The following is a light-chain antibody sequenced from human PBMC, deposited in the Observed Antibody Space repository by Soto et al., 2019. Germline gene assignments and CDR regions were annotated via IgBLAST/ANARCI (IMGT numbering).Light chain of an antibody. J-gene: IGLJ3*02. Sequence: QTVVTQEPSFSVSPGGTVTLTCGLTSGSVSTTYYTSWYQQTPGQAPRTLIYNTDTRSSGVHDRFSGSILGNKAALTITGAQADDESDYYCVLYMGSGISVFGGGTKLTVL. CDR1: SGSVSTTYY. CDR3: VLYMGSGISV. V-gene: IGLV8-61*01. CDR2: NTD.